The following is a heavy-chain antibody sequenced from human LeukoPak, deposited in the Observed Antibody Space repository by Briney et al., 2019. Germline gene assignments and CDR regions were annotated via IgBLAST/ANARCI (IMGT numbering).Heavy chain of an antibody. CDR1: GGSFSGYY. J-gene: IGHJ3*02. D-gene: IGHD2-2*01. CDR2: IYHSGST. V-gene: IGHV4-34*01. CDR3: ARVVSAFDI. Sequence: PSETLSLTCAVYGGSFSGYYWSWIRQPPGKGLEWIGYIYHSGSTYYNPSLKSRVTISVDRSKNQFSLKLSSVTAADTAVYYCARVVSAFDIWGQGTMVTVSS.